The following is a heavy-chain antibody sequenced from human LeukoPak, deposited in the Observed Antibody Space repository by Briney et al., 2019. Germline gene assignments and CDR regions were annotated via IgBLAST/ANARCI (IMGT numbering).Heavy chain of an antibody. Sequence: PGGSLRLSCAASGFTFSSYSMTWVRQAPGKGLEWVSSISSSSSYIYYADSVKGRFTISRDNAKNSLYLQMNSLRAEDTAVYYCARDRDYYDSSGYFNYWGQGTLVTVSS. D-gene: IGHD3-22*01. CDR3: ARDRDYYDSSGYFNY. V-gene: IGHV3-21*01. J-gene: IGHJ4*02. CDR1: GFTFSSYS. CDR2: ISSSSSYI.